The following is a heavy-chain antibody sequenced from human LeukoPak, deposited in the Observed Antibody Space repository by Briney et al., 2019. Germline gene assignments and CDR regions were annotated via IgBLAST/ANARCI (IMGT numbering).Heavy chain of an antibody. V-gene: IGHV3-9*01. Sequence: GGSLRLSCAASGFTFDDYAMHWVRQAPGKGLEWVSGIRWNSGSIGYADSVKGRFTISRDNAKNSLYLQMNSLRAEDTALYYCAKESGAARRDFDYWGQGTLVTVSS. D-gene: IGHD6-6*01. CDR2: IRWNSGSI. CDR3: AKESGAARRDFDY. CDR1: GFTFDDYA. J-gene: IGHJ4*02.